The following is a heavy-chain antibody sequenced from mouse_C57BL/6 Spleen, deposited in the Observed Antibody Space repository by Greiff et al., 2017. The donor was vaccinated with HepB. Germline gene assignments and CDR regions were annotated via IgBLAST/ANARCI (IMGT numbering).Heavy chain of an antibody. V-gene: IGHV1-47*01. CDR3: ARGKESMDY. CDR2: FHPYNDDN. CDR1: GYTFTTYP. Sequence: QVHVKQSGAELVKPGASVKMSCTASGYTFTTYPIEWIRQTHGKSLEWIGNFHPYNDDNKYKEKFKGKATLTVEKSASTVYLELSRLTSDDSAVYDCARGKESMDYWGQGNSVTVSS. J-gene: IGHJ4*01.